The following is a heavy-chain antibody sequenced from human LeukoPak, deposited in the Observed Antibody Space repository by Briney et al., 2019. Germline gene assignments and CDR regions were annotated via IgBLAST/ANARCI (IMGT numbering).Heavy chain of an antibody. CDR2: ITPIFGTA. D-gene: IGHD2-2*01. CDR1: GGTFSSYA. CDR3: ARDRSPNCSSTSCYPGGADAFDI. J-gene: IGHJ3*02. V-gene: IGHV1-69*05. Sequence: SVKVSCKASGGTFSSYAISWVRQAPGQGLEWMGGITPIFGTANYAQKFQGRVTITTDESTSTAYMELSSLRSEDTAVYYCARDRSPNCSSTSCYPGGADAFDIWGQGTMVTVSS.